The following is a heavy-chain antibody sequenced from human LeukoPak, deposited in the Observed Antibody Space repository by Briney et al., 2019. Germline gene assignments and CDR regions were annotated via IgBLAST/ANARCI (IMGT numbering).Heavy chain of an antibody. CDR3: ARGAESYYDRHFDY. Sequence: SETLSLTCTISGGSISTYYWSWIRQPPGKGLEWIGYIYYSGNTDYNPSLKSRVTISIDTSKKQFSLKLRSVSAADTAVYYCARGAESYYDRHFDYWGQGTLVTVSS. CDR1: GGSISTYY. V-gene: IGHV4-59*01. J-gene: IGHJ4*02. D-gene: IGHD1-26*01. CDR2: IYYSGNT.